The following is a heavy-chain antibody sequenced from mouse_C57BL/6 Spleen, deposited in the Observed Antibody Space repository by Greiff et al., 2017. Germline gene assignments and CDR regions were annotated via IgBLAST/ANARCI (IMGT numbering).Heavy chain of an antibody. CDR3: ARSGFYYAMDY. J-gene: IGHJ4*01. CDR2: IYPGSGST. CDR1: GYTFTSYW. V-gene: IGHV1-55*01. D-gene: IGHD3-1*01. Sequence: QVQPQQPGAELVKPGASVKMSCKASGYTFTSYWITWVKQRPGQGLEWIGDIYPGSGSTNYNEKFKSKATLTVDTSSSTAYMQLSSLTSEDSAVYYCARSGFYYAMDYWGQGTSVTVSS.